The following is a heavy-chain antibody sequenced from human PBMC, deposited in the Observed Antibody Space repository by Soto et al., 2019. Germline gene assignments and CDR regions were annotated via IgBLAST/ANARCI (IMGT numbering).Heavy chain of an antibody. CDR1: GYSFTTYG. Sequence: ASVKVSCKTSGYSFTTYGISWVRQAPGQGLEWMGWISAYNGNTNFAQKLQGRVTMTTDTSTSTAYMKQRSMRSDDTAVYYCARVWSSGWPDSTDAFDIWG. J-gene: IGHJ3*02. V-gene: IGHV1-18*01. CDR3: ARVWSSGWPDSTDAFDI. CDR2: ISAYNGNT. D-gene: IGHD6-19*01.